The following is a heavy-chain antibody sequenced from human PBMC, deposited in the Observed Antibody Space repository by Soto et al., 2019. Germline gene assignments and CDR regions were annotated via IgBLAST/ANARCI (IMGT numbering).Heavy chain of an antibody. D-gene: IGHD2-15*01. CDR1: GDYIRSSNYY. Sequence: QMQVQESGPGLVKPSETLSLTCTVSGDYIRSSNYYWGWIRQPPGEGLEWLGSIHFSGSTYDNPSLKSRVTISADPSKNQFFLKVTSVTAADTAVYYCARHKARGEHQLVGFDPWGQGTLVTVSS. J-gene: IGHJ5*02. CDR2: IHFSGST. CDR3: ARHKARGEHQLVGFDP. V-gene: IGHV4-39*01.